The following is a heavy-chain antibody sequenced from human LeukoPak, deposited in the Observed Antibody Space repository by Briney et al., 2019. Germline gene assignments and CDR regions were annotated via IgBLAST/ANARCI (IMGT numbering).Heavy chain of an antibody. D-gene: IGHD1-26*01. V-gene: IGHV4-34*01. CDR1: GGSFHGYY. CDR2: INHSGST. Sequence: SETLSLTCAVYGGSFHGYYWSWIRQPPGKGLEWIGEINHSGSTNYNPSLKSRVTISVDTSKNQFSLKLSSVTAADTAVYYCARARFFIVGATNGFDPWGQGTLVTVSS. J-gene: IGHJ5*02. CDR3: ARARFFIVGATNGFDP.